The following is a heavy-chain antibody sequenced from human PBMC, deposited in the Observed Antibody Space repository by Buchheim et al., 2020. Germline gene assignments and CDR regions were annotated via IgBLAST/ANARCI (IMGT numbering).Heavy chain of an antibody. Sequence: QVQLQESGPGLVKPSQTLSLTCTVSGGSISSSNYYWSWIRQPPGKGLEWIGYIYYSGSTYYNPSLKSRVTISVDTSKNQFSLKRSSVTAADTAVYYCARARHYYGAGSYFDYWGQGTL. CDR1: GGSISSSNYY. CDR3: ARARHYYGAGSYFDY. D-gene: IGHD3-10*01. J-gene: IGHJ4*02. CDR2: IYYSGST. V-gene: IGHV4-30-4*01.